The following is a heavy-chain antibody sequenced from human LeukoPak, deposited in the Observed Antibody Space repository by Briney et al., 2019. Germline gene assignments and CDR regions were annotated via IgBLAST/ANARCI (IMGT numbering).Heavy chain of an antibody. CDR2: IKSKTDGGTT. CDR1: GFTFSNAW. CDR3: TTGGVVVVVAATLADY. V-gene: IGHV3-15*01. D-gene: IGHD2-15*01. Sequence: GGSLRLSCAASGFTFSNAWMSWVRQAPGKGLEWVGRIKSKTDGGTTDYAAPVKGRFTISRDDSKNTLYLQMDSLKTEDTAVYYCTTGGVVVVVAATLADYWGQGTLVTVSS. J-gene: IGHJ4*02.